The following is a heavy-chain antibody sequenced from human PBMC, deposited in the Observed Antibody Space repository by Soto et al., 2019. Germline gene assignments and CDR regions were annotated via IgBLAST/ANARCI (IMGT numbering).Heavy chain of an antibody. Sequence: QMQLVQSGAEVKKPGASVKVSCKASGYTFTSYSIHWVLQAPGQGLEWMGIINPRGGITTYAQKFQGRLTMTGDTSTSTVYMELSSLTSEDTAMYHCASSPAYGSSWYGIPPDLSHGMDVWGQGTTVTVS. CDR1: GYTFTSYS. J-gene: IGHJ6*02. V-gene: IGHV1-46*01. CDR3: ASSPAYGSSWYGIPPDLSHGMDV. CDR2: INPRGGIT. D-gene: IGHD6-13*01.